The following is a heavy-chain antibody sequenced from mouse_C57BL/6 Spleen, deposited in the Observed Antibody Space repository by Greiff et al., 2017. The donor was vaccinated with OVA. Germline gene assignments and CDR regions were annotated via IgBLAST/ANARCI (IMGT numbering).Heavy chain of an antibody. J-gene: IGHJ3*01. CDR1: GYTFTDYN. CDR3: ARSGYYGSSYWFAY. D-gene: IGHD1-1*01. Sequence: EVQLKQSGPELVKPGASVKMSCKASGYTFTDYNMHWVKQSHGKSLEWIGYINPNNGGTSYNQKFKGKATLTVNKSSSTAYMELRSLTSEDSAVYYCARSGYYGSSYWFAYWGQGTLVTVSA. CDR2: INPNNGGT. V-gene: IGHV1-22*01.